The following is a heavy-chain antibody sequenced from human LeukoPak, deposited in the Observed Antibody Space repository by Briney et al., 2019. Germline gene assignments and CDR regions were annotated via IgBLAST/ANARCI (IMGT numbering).Heavy chain of an antibody. CDR1: GFTFSTYG. CDR3: VNGQSYYYDSSGYYY. CDR2: ISGSGGST. V-gene: IGHV3-23*01. Sequence: PGGSLRLSCTASGFTFSTYGMTWVRQAPGEGLEWVSGISGSGGSTYYTDSVKGRFTISRDNSKNTLHLQMSSLRAEDTALYYCVNGQSYYYDSSGYYYGGQGTLVTVSS. J-gene: IGHJ4*02. D-gene: IGHD3-22*01.